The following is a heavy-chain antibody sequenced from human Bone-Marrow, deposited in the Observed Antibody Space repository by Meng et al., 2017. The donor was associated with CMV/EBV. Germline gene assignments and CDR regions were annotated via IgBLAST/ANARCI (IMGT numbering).Heavy chain of an antibody. Sequence: SVKVSCKASGYTFTSYGISWVRQAPGQGLEWMGWISAYNGNTNYAQKLQGRVTMTTDTPTSTAYMELRSLRSDDTAVYYCARGEGCITIFGVVIKGPLAYWGQGTLVTVSS. V-gene: IGHV1-18*01. J-gene: IGHJ4*02. CDR2: ISAYNGNT. CDR1: GYTFTSYG. CDR3: ARGEGCITIFGVVIKGPLAY. D-gene: IGHD3-3*01.